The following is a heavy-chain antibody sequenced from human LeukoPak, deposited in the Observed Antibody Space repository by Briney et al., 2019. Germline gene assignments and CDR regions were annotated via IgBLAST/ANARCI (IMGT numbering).Heavy chain of an antibody. CDR2: IYYGENT. Sequence: SETLSLTCTVSGGSISSGPYYWGWIRQPPGKGLEWIGNIYYGENTYYNPSLKSRVTISVDTSKNQFSLKLSSVTAADTAVYYCARKWELLSYFDYWGQGTLVTVSS. D-gene: IGHD1-26*01. J-gene: IGHJ4*02. CDR1: GGSISSGPYY. V-gene: IGHV4-39*07. CDR3: ARKWELLSYFDY.